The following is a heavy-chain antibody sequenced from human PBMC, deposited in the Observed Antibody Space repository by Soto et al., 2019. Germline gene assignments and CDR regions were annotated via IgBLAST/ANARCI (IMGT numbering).Heavy chain of an antibody. CDR2: IYHTGNT. V-gene: IGHV4-31*03. CDR1: GGSMSSGAYY. Sequence: QVQLQESGPGLVKPSQTLSLSCSVSGGSMSSGAYYWNWIRQHPGKGLEWIAYIYHTGNTYYNPSLRSRTTISVDTSENQFSLKLTSVTDADTAVYYCASSYSGYLDNWGQGTLVTVSS. D-gene: IGHD3-22*01. CDR3: ASSYSGYLDN. J-gene: IGHJ4*02.